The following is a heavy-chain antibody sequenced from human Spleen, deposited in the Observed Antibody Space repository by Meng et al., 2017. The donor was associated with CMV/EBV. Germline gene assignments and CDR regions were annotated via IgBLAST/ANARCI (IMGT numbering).Heavy chain of an antibody. CDR3: STNHAGFSSGSFYFDY. V-gene: IGHV4-61*01. Sequence: SETLSLTCTVSGGSVSSGNYYWSWIRQPPVKGLEWTGYIYYSGSAKHNPSLKSRVTISVDTSKNQFSLTLSSVTAADTAVYFCSTNHAGFSSGSFYFDYWGQGTLVTVSS. CDR1: GGSVSSGNYY. CDR2: IYYSGSA. D-gene: IGHD3-22*01. J-gene: IGHJ4*02.